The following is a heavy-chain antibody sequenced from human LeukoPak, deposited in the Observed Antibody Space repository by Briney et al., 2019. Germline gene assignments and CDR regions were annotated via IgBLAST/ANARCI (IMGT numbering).Heavy chain of an antibody. J-gene: IGHJ4*02. CDR3: AREDVYSSSSGFDY. CDR1: GGSISSSSYY. V-gene: IGHV4-61*01. Sequence: SSETLSLTCTVSGGSISSSSYYWGWIRQPPGKGLEWIGYIYYSGSTNYNPSLKSRVTISVDTSKNQFSLKLSSVTAADTAVYYCAREDVYSSSSGFDYWGQGTLVTVSS. D-gene: IGHD6-6*01. CDR2: IYYSGST.